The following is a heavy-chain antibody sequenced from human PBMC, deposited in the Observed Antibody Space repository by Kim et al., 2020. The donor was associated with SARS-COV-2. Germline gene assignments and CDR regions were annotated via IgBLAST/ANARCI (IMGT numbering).Heavy chain of an antibody. V-gene: IGHV3-7*01. CDR2: IKKDGSEQ. D-gene: IGHD2-8*02. CDR1: RFTSSFYW. J-gene: IGHJ6*02. Sequence: GGSLRLSCAASRFTSSFYWMSWVRQAPGKGLEWVANIKKDGSEQSYAASVKDRFTISRDNAKNSLYLQVNSLRAEDTAVYYCARFCTGDVCQIGHGMDVWGQGTTVTVSS. CDR3: ARFCTGDVCQIGHGMDV.